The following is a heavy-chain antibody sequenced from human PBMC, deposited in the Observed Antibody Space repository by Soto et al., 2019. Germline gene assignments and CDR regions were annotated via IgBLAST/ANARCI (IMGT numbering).Heavy chain of an antibody. CDR3: ASPWWVAGAFDI. D-gene: IGHD2-15*01. CDR2: ISAYNGNT. J-gene: IGHJ3*02. Sequence: ASVKVSCKASGYTFTSYGISWVRQAPGQGLEWMGWISAYNGNTNYAQKLQGRVTMTTDTSTSTAYMELRSLRSDDTAVYYCASPWWVAGAFDIWGQGKMVTVS. V-gene: IGHV1-18*01. CDR1: GYTFTSYG.